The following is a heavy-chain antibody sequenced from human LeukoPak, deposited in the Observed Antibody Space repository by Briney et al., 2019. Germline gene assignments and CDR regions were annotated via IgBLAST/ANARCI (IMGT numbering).Heavy chain of an antibody. V-gene: IGHV3-48*04. CDR3: ARVGTSSKYYYYMDV. CDR2: ITSSGATI. D-gene: IGHD4-11*01. J-gene: IGHJ6*03. Sequence: GGSLTLSCAASGFTFSSYTMNWVRQAPGKGLEWVSYITSSGATIYYADSVKGRFTISRDNAKNSLYLQMNSPRAEDTAVYYCARVGTSSKYYYYMDVWGKGTTVTVSS. CDR1: GFTFSSYT.